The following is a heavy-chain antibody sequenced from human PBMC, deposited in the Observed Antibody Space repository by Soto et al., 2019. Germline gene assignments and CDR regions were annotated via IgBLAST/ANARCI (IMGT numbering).Heavy chain of an antibody. D-gene: IGHD3-3*01. CDR2: IIPIFGTA. V-gene: IGHV1-69*13. CDR1: GGTFSSYA. CDR3: ARAGFTMPYGMDV. Sequence: GASVKVSCKVSGGTFSSYAISWVRQAPGQGLEWMGGIIPIFGTANYAQKFQGRVTITADESTSTAYMELSSLRSEDTAVYYCARAGFTMPYGMDVWGQGTTVTVSS. J-gene: IGHJ6*02.